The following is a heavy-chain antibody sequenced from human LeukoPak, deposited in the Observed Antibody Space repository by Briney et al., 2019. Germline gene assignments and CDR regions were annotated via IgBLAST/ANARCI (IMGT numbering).Heavy chain of an antibody. CDR2: IYHSGST. CDR1: GYTISSGYY. V-gene: IGHV4-38-2*01. D-gene: IGHD1-1*01. J-gene: IGHJ6*03. Sequence: SETLSLTCAVSGYTISSGYYWGWIRQPPGKGLEWIGSIYHSGSTYYNPSLKSRVTTSVDTSKNQFFLKLSSVTAADTAVYYCARHVIRTKWSAIGTKNYYYYYMDVWGKGTTVTVSS. CDR3: ARHVIRTKWSAIGTKNYYYYYMDV.